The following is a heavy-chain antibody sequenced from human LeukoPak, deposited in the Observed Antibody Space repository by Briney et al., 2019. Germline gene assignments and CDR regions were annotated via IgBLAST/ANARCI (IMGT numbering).Heavy chain of an antibody. Sequence: PGGSLGHPWEGAGFSLYSYESNWVRQAPGKGLEWVSHISSRGSTIYYADSVKGRFTISRDNAKNSLYLQMNSLRAEDTAVYYCARVGWVLRYAFDIWGQGTMVTVSS. CDR1: GFSLYSYE. CDR3: ARVGWVLRYAFDI. CDR2: ISSRGSTI. V-gene: IGHV3-48*03. D-gene: IGHD3-16*01. J-gene: IGHJ3*02.